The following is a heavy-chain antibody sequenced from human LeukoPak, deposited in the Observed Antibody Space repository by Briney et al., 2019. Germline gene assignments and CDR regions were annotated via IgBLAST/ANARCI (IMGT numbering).Heavy chain of an antibody. CDR1: GGTFSSYA. CDR2: IIPIFGTA. CDR3: ASPVYGSGSYSNGMDV. D-gene: IGHD3-10*01. Sequence: SAKVSCKASGGTFSSYAISWVRQAPGQGLEWMGGIIPIFGTANYAQKFQGRVTITTDESTSTAYMELSSLRSEDTAVYYCASPVYGSGSYSNGMDVWGQGTTVTVSS. J-gene: IGHJ6*02. V-gene: IGHV1-69*05.